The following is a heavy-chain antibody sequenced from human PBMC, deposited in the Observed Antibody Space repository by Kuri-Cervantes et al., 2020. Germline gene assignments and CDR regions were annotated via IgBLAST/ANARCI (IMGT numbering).Heavy chain of an antibody. V-gene: IGHV1-69*05. D-gene: IGHD2-15*01. CDR1: GGTFSSYA. CDR2: IIPIFGTA. CDR3: ALLGYCSGGSCSFEGGFDH. J-gene: IGHJ4*02. Sequence: SVKVSCKASGGTFSSYAISWVRQAPGQGLEWMGGIIPIFGTANYAQKFQGRVTITIDTSARTAYMELSSLRSEDTAVYYCALLGYCSGGSCSFEGGFDHWGQGTLVTVSS.